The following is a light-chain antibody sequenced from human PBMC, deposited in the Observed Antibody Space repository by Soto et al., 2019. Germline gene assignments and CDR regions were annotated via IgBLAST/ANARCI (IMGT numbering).Light chain of an antibody. CDR1: SSNIRSNT. CDR2: TTD. V-gene: IGLV1-44*01. Sequence: QSVLTQPPSASGTPGQRVTISCSGSSSNIRSNTVSWFQQLPGTAPKVLIYTTDQRPSGVPDRFSGSKSGTSASLAISGLQSEDEADYYCAAWDDSLNGVVFGGGTKVTVL. J-gene: IGLJ2*01. CDR3: AAWDDSLNGVV.